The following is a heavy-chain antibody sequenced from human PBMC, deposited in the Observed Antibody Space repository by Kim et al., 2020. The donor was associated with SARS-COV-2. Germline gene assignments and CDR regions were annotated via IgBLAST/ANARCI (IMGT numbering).Heavy chain of an antibody. CDR1: GGTFSSYA. J-gene: IGHJ4*02. CDR3: ARGEPYSIAARPAGL. D-gene: IGHD6-6*01. V-gene: IGHV1-69*13. CDR2: IIPIFGTA. Sequence: SVKVSCKASGGTFSSYAISWVRQAPGQGLEWMGGIIPIFGTANYAQKFQGRVTITADESTSTAYMELSSLRSEDTAVYYCARGEPYSIAARPAGLWGQGTLVTVSS.